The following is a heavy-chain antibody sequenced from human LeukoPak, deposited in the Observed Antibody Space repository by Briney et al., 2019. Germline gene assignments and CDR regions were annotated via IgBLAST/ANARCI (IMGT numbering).Heavy chain of an antibody. CDR2: IYSGGST. D-gene: IGHD5-12*01. CDR1: GSTVSSNY. CDR3: ARGGGYSGPTAY. J-gene: IGHJ4*02. Sequence: PGGSLRLSCAASGSTVSSNYMSWVRQAPGKGLEWVSVIYSGGSTYYADSVKGRFTISRDNSKNMLYLQMNSRRAEDTAVYYCARGGGYSGPTAYWGQGTLVTVSS. V-gene: IGHV3-53*01.